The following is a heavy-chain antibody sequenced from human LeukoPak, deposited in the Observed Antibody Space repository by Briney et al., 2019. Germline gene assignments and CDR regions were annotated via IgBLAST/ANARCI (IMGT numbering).Heavy chain of an antibody. Sequence: PGGSLRLSCAAAGFTFSSYWMNWVRQAPGKWPEWVANINQDGSDKYYVDSVRGRFTIPRDNAKRSLYLQMNSLRAEDTAVYYCARDLFSYGANQDDFWGQGTLVTVSS. CDR1: GFTFSSYW. CDR3: ARDLFSYGANQDDF. J-gene: IGHJ4*02. CDR2: INQDGSDK. V-gene: IGHV3-7*01. D-gene: IGHD5-18*01.